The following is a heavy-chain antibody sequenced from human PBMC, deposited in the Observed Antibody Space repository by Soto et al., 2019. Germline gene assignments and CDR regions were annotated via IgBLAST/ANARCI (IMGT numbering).Heavy chain of an antibody. CDR2: IYWDDDK. J-gene: IGHJ4*02. CDR1: GFSLSTSGVG. CDR3: AHSLTMVRGVIPFDY. Sequence: QITLKESGPPLVKPTQTLTLTCTFSGFSLSTSGVGVGWIRQPPGKALEWLALIYWDDDKRYSPSLKSRLTITTDTSKNQVVVTMTTMDPVDTATYYCAHSLTMVRGVIPFDYWGQGTLVTVSS. V-gene: IGHV2-5*02. D-gene: IGHD3-10*01.